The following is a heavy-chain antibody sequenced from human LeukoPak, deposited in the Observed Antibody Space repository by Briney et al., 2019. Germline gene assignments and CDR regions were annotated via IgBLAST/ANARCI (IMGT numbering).Heavy chain of an antibody. V-gene: IGHV3-33*01. J-gene: IGHJ4*02. CDR2: IWYDGSNK. CDR3: ARDGDSGWYFVDY. D-gene: IGHD6-19*01. Sequence: GRSLRLSCAASGFTFSSYGMHWVHQAPGKGLEWVAVIWYDGSNKYYADSVKGRFTISRDNSKNTLYLQMNSLRAEDTAVYYCARDGDSGWYFVDYWGQGTLVTVSS. CDR1: GFTFSSYG.